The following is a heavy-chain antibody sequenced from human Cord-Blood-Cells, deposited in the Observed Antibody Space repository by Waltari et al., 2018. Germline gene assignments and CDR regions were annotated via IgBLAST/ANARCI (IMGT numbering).Heavy chain of an antibody. CDR1: GGSFSGYY. V-gene: IGHV4-34*01. CDR3: ARGYYGSGSYTFFSDAFDI. CDR2: INHSGST. J-gene: IGHJ3*02. Sequence: QVQLQQWGAGLLKPSETLSLTCAVYGGSFSGYYWSWIRQPPGKGLEWIGEINHSGSTNYNPSLKSRVTISVDTSKNQFSLKRSSVTAADTAVYYCARGYYGSGSYTFFSDAFDIWGQGTMVTVSS. D-gene: IGHD3-10*01.